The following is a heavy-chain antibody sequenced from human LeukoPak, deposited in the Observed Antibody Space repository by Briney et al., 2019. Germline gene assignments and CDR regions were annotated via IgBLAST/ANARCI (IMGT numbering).Heavy chain of an antibody. CDR3: ARLRRLDY. J-gene: IGHJ4*02. CDR1: GFTFSSYE. V-gene: IGHV3-48*03. Sequence: PGGSLRLSCAASGFTFSSYENNWVRHAPGKGLEWVSYISSSGSTIYYADSVKGRFTISRDNAKNSLYLQMNSLRAEDTGVYYGARLRRLDYWGQGTLVTVSS. CDR2: ISSSGSTI.